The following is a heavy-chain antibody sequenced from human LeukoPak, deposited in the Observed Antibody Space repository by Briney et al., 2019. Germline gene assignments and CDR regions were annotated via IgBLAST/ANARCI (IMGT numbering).Heavy chain of an antibody. CDR3: ARGLRYSSSWYERGPGSASNWFDP. V-gene: IGHV4-30-2*01. CDR2: INHSGST. D-gene: IGHD6-13*01. Sequence: SQTLSLTCAVSGGSISSGGYSWSWIRQPPGKGLEWIGEINHSGSTNYNPSLKSRVTISVDTSKNQFSLKLSSVTAADTAAYYCARGLRYSSSWYERGPGSASNWFDPWGQGTLVTVSS. J-gene: IGHJ5*02. CDR1: GGSISSGGYS.